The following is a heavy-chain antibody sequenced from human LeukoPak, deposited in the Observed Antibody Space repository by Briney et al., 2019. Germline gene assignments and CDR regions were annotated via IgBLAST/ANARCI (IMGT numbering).Heavy chain of an antibody. D-gene: IGHD5-18*01. J-gene: IGHJ5*02. CDR2: INHSGST. Sequence: SETLSLTCAVYGGSFSGYYWSWIRQPPGKGLEWIGEINHSGSTNYNPSLKSRVTISVDTSKNQFSLKLSSVTAADTAVYYCARRGIQLWLRNWFDPWGQGTLVTVSS. CDR3: ARRGIQLWLRNWFDP. CDR1: GGSFSGYY. V-gene: IGHV4-34*01.